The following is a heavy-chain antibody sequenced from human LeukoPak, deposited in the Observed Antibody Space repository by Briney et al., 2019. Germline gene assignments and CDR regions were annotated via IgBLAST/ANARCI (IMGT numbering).Heavy chain of an antibody. V-gene: IGHV1-58*02. CDR2: IVVGSGNT. J-gene: IGHJ3*02. Sequence: SVKVSCKASGFTFTSSAMQWVRQARGQRLEWIGWIVVGSGNTNYAQKFQERVTITRDMSTSTAYMELSSLRSEDTAVYYCAARYYYDSSGYYDDLGTFDIWGQGTMVTVSS. CDR1: GFTFTSSA. D-gene: IGHD3-22*01. CDR3: AARYYYDSSGYYDDLGTFDI.